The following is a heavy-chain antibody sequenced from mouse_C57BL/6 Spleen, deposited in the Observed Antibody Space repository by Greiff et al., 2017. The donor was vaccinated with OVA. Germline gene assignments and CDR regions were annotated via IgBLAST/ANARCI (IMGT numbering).Heavy chain of an antibody. Sequence: EVQLVESGGDLVKPGGSLKLSCAASGFTFSSYGMSWVRQTPDKRLEWVATISSGGSYTYYPDSVKGRFTISRDNAKNTLYLQMSILKSEDTAMYYCARQGGDGYSWFAYWGQGTLVTVSA. CDR2: ISSGGSYT. CDR1: GFTFSSYG. V-gene: IGHV5-6*01. J-gene: IGHJ3*01. CDR3: ARQGGDGYSWFAY. D-gene: IGHD2-3*01.